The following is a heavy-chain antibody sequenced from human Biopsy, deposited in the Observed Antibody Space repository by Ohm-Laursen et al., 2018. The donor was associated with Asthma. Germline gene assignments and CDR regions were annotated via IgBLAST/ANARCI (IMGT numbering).Heavy chain of an antibody. D-gene: IGHD6-19*01. Sequence: VASVKVSCKASGDSFSNYAMHWVRQAPGQRLEWMGWINAGNGNTKYSQKFQGRVTITRDTSASTAYMELSSLRSEDTAVYYCARDLRYSSGWYPDAFDIWGQGTMVTVSS. CDR2: INAGNGNT. CDR3: ARDLRYSSGWYPDAFDI. V-gene: IGHV1-3*01. CDR1: GDSFSNYA. J-gene: IGHJ3*02.